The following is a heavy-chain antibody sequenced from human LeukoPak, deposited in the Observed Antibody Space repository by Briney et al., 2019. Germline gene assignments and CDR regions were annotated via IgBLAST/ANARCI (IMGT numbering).Heavy chain of an antibody. Sequence: GGSLRLSCEASGFTFSSYWMHWVRQPPGKGLVWVSRIDSDESSTNYADSVKGRFTISRDNAKNTLYLQMNSLRAEDTAVYYCARGGWVHAWFDPWGQGTLVTVSS. J-gene: IGHJ5*02. CDR2: IDSDESST. CDR3: ARGGWVHAWFDP. CDR1: GFTFSSYW. V-gene: IGHV3-74*01. D-gene: IGHD1-1*01.